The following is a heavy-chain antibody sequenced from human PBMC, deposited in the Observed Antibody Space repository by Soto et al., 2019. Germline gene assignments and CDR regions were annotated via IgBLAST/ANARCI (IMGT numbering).Heavy chain of an antibody. D-gene: IGHD2-2*01. J-gene: IGHJ6*02. CDR3: APVPAASSYYNTDV. Sequence: GGSLRLSCAASGFAFSTYAMNWVRQAPGKGLEWVSGIVDSGGRAFYADSVQGRFTISRDNSKNTLYLEMNNLRAEDTAVYYCAPVPAASSYYNTDVWGQGTTVTVSS. CDR1: GFAFSTYA. V-gene: IGHV3-23*01. CDR2: IVDSGGRA.